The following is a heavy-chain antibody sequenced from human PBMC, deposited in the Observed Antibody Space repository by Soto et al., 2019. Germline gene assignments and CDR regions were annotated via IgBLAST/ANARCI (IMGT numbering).Heavy chain of an antibody. CDR3: ARGAFEKAAAVKFDP. CDR2: MNPNSGNT. V-gene: IGHV1-8*01. D-gene: IGHD6-13*01. CDR1: GYTFTSYD. J-gene: IGHJ5*02. Sequence: ASVKVSCKASGYTFTSYDINWVRQATGQGLEWMGWMNPNSGNTVYAQKFQGRVTMTRNTSISTAYMELSSLRSEDTAVYYCARGAFEKAAAVKFDPWGQGTLVPSPQ.